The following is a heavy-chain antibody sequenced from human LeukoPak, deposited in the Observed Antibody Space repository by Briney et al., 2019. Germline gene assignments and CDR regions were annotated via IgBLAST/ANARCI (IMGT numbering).Heavy chain of an antibody. J-gene: IGHJ5*02. CDR3: ARVRGSSWYMAWFDP. CDR1: GGSFSGYY. CDR2: INHSGST. D-gene: IGHD6-13*01. V-gene: IGHV4-34*01. Sequence: PSETLSLTCAVYGGSFSGYYWSWIRQPPGKGLEWIGEINHSGSTNYNPSLKSRVTISVDTSKNQFSLKLSFVTAADTAVYYCARVRGSSWYMAWFDPWGQGTLVTVSS.